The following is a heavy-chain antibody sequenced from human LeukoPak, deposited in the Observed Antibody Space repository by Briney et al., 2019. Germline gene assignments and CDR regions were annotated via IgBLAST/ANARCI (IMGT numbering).Heavy chain of an antibody. Sequence: ASVKVSCKASGYTFTGYYMHWGRQAPGQGLEWMGWINPNSGGTNYAQKFQSWVTMTRDTSISTAYMELSRLRSDDTAVYYCARGSYGSGSTLDYWGQGTLVTVSS. CDR3: ARGSYGSGSTLDY. D-gene: IGHD3-10*01. CDR1: GYTFTGYY. J-gene: IGHJ4*02. CDR2: INPNSGGT. V-gene: IGHV1-2*04.